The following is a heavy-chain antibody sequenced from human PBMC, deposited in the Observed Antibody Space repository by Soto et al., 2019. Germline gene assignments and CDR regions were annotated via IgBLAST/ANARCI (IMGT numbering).Heavy chain of an antibody. CDR2: ISGSGGST. CDR1: GFAFSSYT. V-gene: IGHV3-23*01. J-gene: IGHJ5*02. Sequence: PVGSLRLSCAASGFAFSSYTMNWVRQAPGKGLEWVSSISGSGGSTYYADSVKGRFIISRDNPENTVYLQMNTLRVEDTAVYYCAKDLSGGDCPWGQGTLVTVSS. D-gene: IGHD2-21*02. CDR3: AKDLSGGDCP.